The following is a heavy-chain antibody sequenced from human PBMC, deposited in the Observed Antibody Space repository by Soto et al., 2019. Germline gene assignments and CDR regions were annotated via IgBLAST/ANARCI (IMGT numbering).Heavy chain of an antibody. CDR2: ISSNSAYI. J-gene: IGHJ5*02. V-gene: IGHV3-21*01. CDR1: GFTFRSFT. Sequence: GGSLRLSCAASGFTFRSFTMNWVRQAPGKGLEWVSTISSNSAYIYYTDALRGRFTISRDNAKNSLHLQMNSLRAEDTAVYYCTRDASRDSSARGWFDPWGQRTLVPVSS. D-gene: IGHD6-13*01. CDR3: TRDASRDSSARGWFDP.